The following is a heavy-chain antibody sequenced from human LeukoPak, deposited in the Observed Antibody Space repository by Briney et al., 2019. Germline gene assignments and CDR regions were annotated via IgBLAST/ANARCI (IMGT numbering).Heavy chain of an antibody. CDR1: GGSFSVYY. J-gene: IGHJ2*01. V-gene: IGHV4-34*01. CDR2: INHSGST. D-gene: IGHD6-13*01. Sequence: SETLSLTCAVYGGSFSVYYWSWIRQPPGKGLEWIGEINHSGSTNSNPSLKSRVTISVDTSKNQFSLKLSSVTAADTAVYYCASRPPGIAAAGTSWYFDLWGRGTLVTVSS. CDR3: ASRPPGIAAAGTSWYFDL.